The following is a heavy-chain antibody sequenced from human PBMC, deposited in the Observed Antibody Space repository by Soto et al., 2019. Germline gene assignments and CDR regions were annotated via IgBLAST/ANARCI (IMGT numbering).Heavy chain of an antibody. D-gene: IGHD2-2*01. CDR1: GFTFSSYS. J-gene: IGHJ5*02. CDR2: ISSSSSYI. Sequence: PGGSLRLSCAASGFTFSSYSMNWVRQAPGKGLEWVSSISSSSSYIYYADSVKGRFTISRDNAKNSLYLQMNSLRAEDTAVYYCARETDCSSTSCRINWFDPWGQGTLVTVSS. V-gene: IGHV3-21*01. CDR3: ARETDCSSTSCRINWFDP.